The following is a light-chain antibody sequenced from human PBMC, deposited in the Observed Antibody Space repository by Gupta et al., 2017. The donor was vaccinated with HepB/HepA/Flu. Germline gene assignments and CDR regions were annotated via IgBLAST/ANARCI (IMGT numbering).Light chain of an antibody. J-gene: IGKJ2*01. CDR2: DAT. V-gene: IGKV1-33*01. Sequence: DIQMTQSPSSLSASVGDRVTITCQASQDINYYLIWYQHKPGKAPKLLIYDATNLETRVASRCTGSGSGTDFTLTISSLQPEDIATYYCQQYEYLPYTFGQGTKVEIK. CDR1: QDINYY. CDR3: QQYEYLPYT.